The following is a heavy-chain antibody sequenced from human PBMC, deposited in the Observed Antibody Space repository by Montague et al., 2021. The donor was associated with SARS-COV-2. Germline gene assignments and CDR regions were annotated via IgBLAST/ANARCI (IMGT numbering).Heavy chain of an antibody. D-gene: IGHD2-15*01. CDR1: GGAINSCNW. V-gene: IGHV4-4*02. J-gene: IGHJ6*02. CDR2: FFHWGST. CDR3: ARFLGFCSGANCYSYGMDV. Sequence: SETLSLTCVVSGGAINSCNWWCWVRQPPGKGLEWIGEFFHWGSTNYNPPPKSRVTLLIDTSTNQLSLKISSVTAADTAVYYCARFLGFCSGANCYSYGMDVWGQGTTVTVSS.